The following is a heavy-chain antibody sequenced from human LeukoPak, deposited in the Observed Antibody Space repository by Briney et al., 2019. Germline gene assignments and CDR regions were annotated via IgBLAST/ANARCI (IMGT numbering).Heavy chain of an antibody. CDR3: AKGVAARPNYSDY. V-gene: IGHV5-51*01. CDR2: IYPGDSNT. Sequence: GESLKISCKDSGYIFTSYWIGWVRQMPGKGLEWMGIIYPGDSNTRYSPSFQGQVTISADKAINTAYLQWTSLKASDTAIYYCAKGVAARPNYSDYWGQGTLVTVSS. J-gene: IGHJ4*02. D-gene: IGHD6-6*01. CDR1: GYIFTSYW.